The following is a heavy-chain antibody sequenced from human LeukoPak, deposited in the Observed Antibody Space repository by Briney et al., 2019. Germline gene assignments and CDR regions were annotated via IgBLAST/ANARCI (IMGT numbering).Heavy chain of an antibody. Sequence: ASVKVSCKASGYTFTSYDINWVRQATGQGLEWMGWKNPNSGNTGYAQKFQGRVTMTRNTSISTAYMELSSLRSEDTAVYYCARGHHYDFWSGYYVASYNWFDPWGQGTLVTVSS. CDR2: KNPNSGNT. CDR3: ARGHHYDFWSGYYVASYNWFDP. CDR1: GYTFTSYD. J-gene: IGHJ5*02. D-gene: IGHD3-3*01. V-gene: IGHV1-8*01.